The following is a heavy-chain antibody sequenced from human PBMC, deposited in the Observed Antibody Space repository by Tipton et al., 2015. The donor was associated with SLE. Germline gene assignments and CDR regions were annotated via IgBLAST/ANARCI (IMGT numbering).Heavy chain of an antibody. Sequence: SGPEVKKPGSSVKVSCKASGGTFSSYAISWVRQAPGQGLEWMGGIIPIFGTANYAQKFQGRVTITADESTSTAYMELSSLRSEDTAVYYCARGGYYDSSGYYSHWYFDLWGRGTLVTVSS. CDR1: GGTFSSYA. CDR3: ARGGYYDSSGYYSHWYFDL. D-gene: IGHD3-22*01. V-gene: IGHV1-69*01. J-gene: IGHJ2*01. CDR2: IIPIFGTA.